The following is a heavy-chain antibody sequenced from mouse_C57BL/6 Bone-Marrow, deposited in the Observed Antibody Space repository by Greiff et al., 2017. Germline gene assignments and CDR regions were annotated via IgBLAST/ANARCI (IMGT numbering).Heavy chain of an antibody. CDR3: ARRDWDGAMDY. V-gene: IGHV1-76*01. D-gene: IGHD4-1*01. J-gene: IGHJ4*01. CDR2: IYPGSGNT. CDR1: GYTFTDYY. Sequence: VQLQQSGAELVRPGASVKLSCKASGYTFTDYYINWVKQRPGQGLEWIARIYPGSGNTYYNEKFKGKATLTAEKSSSTAYMQLSSLTSEDSAVYFCARRDWDGAMDYWGQGTSVTVSS.